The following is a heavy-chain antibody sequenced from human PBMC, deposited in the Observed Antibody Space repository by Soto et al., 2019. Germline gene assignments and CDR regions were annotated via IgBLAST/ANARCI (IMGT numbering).Heavy chain of an antibody. Sequence: PGGSLRLSCAASGFTFSSYAMSWVRQAPGKGLEWVSVIYSGGSTYYADSVKGRFTISRDNSKNTLYLQMNSLRAEDTAVYYCARTLYGDNVDYWGQGTLVTVSS. V-gene: IGHV3-53*01. CDR1: GFTFSSYA. CDR2: IYSGGST. J-gene: IGHJ4*02. CDR3: ARTLYGDNVDY. D-gene: IGHD4-17*01.